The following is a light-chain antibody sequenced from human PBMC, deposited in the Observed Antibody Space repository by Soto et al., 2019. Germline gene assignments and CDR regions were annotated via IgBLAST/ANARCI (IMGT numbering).Light chain of an antibody. CDR2: AAS. CDR1: QVISTS. J-gene: IGKJ5*01. V-gene: IGKV1-9*01. CDR3: QQLFDSPIT. Sequence: SPSIVESVTITCRASQVISTSLAWYQVKPGKAPKLVIYAASTLESGVPSRFSATVSGTEFSLTITSLQPEDFATYYCQQLFDSPITFGQGTRLEIK.